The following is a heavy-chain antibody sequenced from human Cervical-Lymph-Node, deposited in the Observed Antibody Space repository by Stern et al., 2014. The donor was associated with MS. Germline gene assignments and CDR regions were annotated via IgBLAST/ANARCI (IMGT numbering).Heavy chain of an antibody. CDR1: GYSFTNYA. V-gene: IGHV7-4-1*02. CDR2: INTNTGHP. J-gene: IGHJ6*02. Sequence: VQLVQSGSELKKPGASVKVSCKASGYSFTNYAMNWVQQAPGQGLEWMGWINTNTGHPTYGQGYTGRFVLSLDTSVSTAYLQISSLKVEDTAVYYCARGGASWRYGMDVWGQGTTVTVSS. D-gene: IGHD5-12*01. CDR3: ARGGASWRYGMDV.